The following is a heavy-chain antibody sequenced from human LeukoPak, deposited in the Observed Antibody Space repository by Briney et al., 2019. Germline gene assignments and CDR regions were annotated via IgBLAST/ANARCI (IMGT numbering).Heavy chain of an antibody. D-gene: IGHD6-6*01. V-gene: IGHV4-4*07. CDR2: IYTSGST. CDR3: ARKDGDY. J-gene: IGHJ4*02. CDR1: GASITSFH. Sequence: SETLSLTCAVSGASITSFHWTWFRQSAGRGLEWIGLIYTSGSTLYNPSLQSRVAMSVDVTKNQLSLKLSYVTAADAATYYCARKDGDYWGQGTLVTVSS.